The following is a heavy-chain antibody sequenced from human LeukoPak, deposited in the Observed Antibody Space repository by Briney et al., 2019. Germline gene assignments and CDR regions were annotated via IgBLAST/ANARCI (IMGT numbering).Heavy chain of an antibody. J-gene: IGHJ6*03. CDR2: IGTAGDT. Sequence: RGSLRLSCAASGFTFSGYSMIWVRQAPGKGLEWVSAIGTAGDTYYSRSVKGRFTISRENAKNSFYLQMNSLRAGDTAVYYCARDRGRYYTDVWGKGTTVTISS. D-gene: IGHD6-25*01. CDR1: GFTFSGYS. V-gene: IGHV3-13*01. CDR3: ARDRGRYYTDV.